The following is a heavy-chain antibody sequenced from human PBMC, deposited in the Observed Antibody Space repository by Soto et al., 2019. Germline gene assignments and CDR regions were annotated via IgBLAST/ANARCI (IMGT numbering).Heavy chain of an antibody. CDR3: AKDPSTYYDFWSGYPGDY. V-gene: IGHV3-23*01. CDR2: ISGSGGST. Sequence: GGSLRLSCAASGFTFSSYAMSWVRQAPGKGLEWVSAISGSGGSTYYADSVKGRFIISRDNSKNTLYLQMNSPRAEDTAVYYCAKDPSTYYDFWSGYPGDYWGQGTLVTVSS. J-gene: IGHJ4*02. D-gene: IGHD3-3*01. CDR1: GFTFSSYA.